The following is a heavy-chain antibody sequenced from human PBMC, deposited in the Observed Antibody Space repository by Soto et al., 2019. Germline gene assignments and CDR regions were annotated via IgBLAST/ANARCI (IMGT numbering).Heavy chain of an antibody. CDR2: IIPLFGTA. D-gene: IGHD2-2*03. CDR3: AIPTSWMFYFDL. Sequence: QVQLVQSGAEVKPAGSSVKVSCKASGGTFSTCAITWVRQAPGQGLEWMGGIIPLFGTANYAQKFQGRVTITADKSTSTAYMDLISLRSEDTAVYYCAIPTSWMFYFDLWGRGTLVTVSS. V-gene: IGHV1-69*14. CDR1: GGTFSTCA. J-gene: IGHJ2*01.